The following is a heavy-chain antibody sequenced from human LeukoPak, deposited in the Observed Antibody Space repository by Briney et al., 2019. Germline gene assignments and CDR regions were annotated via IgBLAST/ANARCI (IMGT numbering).Heavy chain of an antibody. Sequence: SVKVCCKASGGTFSSYAISWVRPAPGLWHESMGRIIPNFGTANYAQKFQGRVTITTDESTSTAYMELSSLRSEDTAVYYCARDSFRGYDSSGYYWEYFDYWGQGTLVTVSS. CDR2: IIPNFGTA. CDR1: GGTFSSYA. J-gene: IGHJ4*02. D-gene: IGHD3-22*01. V-gene: IGHV1-69*05. CDR3: ARDSFRGYDSSGYYWEYFDY.